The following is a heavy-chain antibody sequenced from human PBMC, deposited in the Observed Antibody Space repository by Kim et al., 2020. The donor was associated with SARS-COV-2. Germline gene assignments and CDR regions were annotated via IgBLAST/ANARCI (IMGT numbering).Heavy chain of an antibody. CDR2: INPNSGGT. D-gene: IGHD4-4*01. CDR3: ARESPDYRIFDY. J-gene: IGHJ4*02. Sequence: ASVKVSCKASGYTFTGYYMHWVRQAPGQGLEWMGWINPNSGGTNYAQKFQGRVTMTRDTSISTAYMELSRLRSDDTAVYYCARESPDYRIFDYWGQGTLVTVSS. V-gene: IGHV1-2*02. CDR1: GYTFTGYY.